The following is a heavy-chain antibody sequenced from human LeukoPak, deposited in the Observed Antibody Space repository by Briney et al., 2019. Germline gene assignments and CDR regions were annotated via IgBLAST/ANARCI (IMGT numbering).Heavy chain of an antibody. V-gene: IGHV4-34*01. Sequence: SETLSLTCAVYGGSFRDYHWSWIRQPPGKGLEWIGEINQSGSTKYNPSLKSRVTISIDTSKNQFSLKLSSVTAADTAVYYCAREVGGDFDALDYWGQGTLVTVSS. CDR3: AREVGGDFDALDY. CDR2: INQSGST. D-gene: IGHD4-17*01. CDR1: GGSFRDYH. J-gene: IGHJ4*02.